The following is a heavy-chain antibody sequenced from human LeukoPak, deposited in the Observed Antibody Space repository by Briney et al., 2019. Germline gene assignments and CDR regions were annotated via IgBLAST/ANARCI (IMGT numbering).Heavy chain of an antibody. D-gene: IGHD3-16*01. CDR1: GFTFSSYS. J-gene: IGHJ4*02. Sequence: KPGGSLRLSCAASGFTFSSYSMNWVRQAPGKGLEWVSSISSSSSYIYYADSVKGRFTISRDNAKNSLYLQMNSLRAEDTAVYYCARPSTGEGSPEPFSDYWGQGTLVTVSS. CDR2: ISSSSSYI. V-gene: IGHV3-21*01. CDR3: ARPSTGEGSPEPFSDY.